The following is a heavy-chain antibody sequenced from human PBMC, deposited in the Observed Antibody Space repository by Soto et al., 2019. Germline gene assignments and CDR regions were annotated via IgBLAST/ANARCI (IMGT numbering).Heavy chain of an antibody. CDR3: VNWSDAPDEDYFNH. CDR1: GFRFTSSW. J-gene: IGHJ1*01. V-gene: IGHV3-7*01. CDR2: INQNGGQK. Sequence: EVQLVESGGGLVKPGGSLRLSCAASGFRFTSSWMSWVRQAPGKGLEWVAHINQNGGQKYYVDSAKGRFTISRDNAKTSLYLQMNSLRVEGTAVFYCVNWSDAPDEDYFNHWGQGTLVTVSS.